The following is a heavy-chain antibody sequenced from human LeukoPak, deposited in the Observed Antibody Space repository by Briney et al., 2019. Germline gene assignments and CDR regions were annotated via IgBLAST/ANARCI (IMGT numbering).Heavy chain of an antibody. CDR3: ARGVHYDILTGYYRGDWFDP. Sequence: GGSLRLSCAASGFTFSSYAMSWVRQAPGKGLEWVSYISSSGSTIYYADSVKGRFTISRDNAKNSLYLQMNSLRAEDTAVYYCARGVHYDILTGYYRGDWFDPWGQGTLATVSS. D-gene: IGHD3-9*01. CDR1: GFTFSSYA. V-gene: IGHV3-48*04. J-gene: IGHJ5*02. CDR2: ISSSGSTI.